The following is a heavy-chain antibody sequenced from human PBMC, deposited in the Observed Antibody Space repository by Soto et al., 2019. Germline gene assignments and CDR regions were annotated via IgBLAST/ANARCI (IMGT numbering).Heavy chain of an antibody. CDR3: ARADDYGMDV. V-gene: IGHV4-34*01. CDR2: INHSGST. CDR1: GGSFSGYY. J-gene: IGHJ6*02. Sequence: SETLSLTCAVYGGSFSGYYWSWIRQPPGKGLEWIGEINHSGSTNYNPSLKSRVTISVDTSKNQFSLKLSSVTAADTAVYYCARADDYGMDVWGQGTTVTVSS.